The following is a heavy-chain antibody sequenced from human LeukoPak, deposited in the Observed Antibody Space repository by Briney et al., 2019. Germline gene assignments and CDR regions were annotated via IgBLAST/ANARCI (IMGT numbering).Heavy chain of an antibody. V-gene: IGHV3-30*03. D-gene: IGHD5-12*01. Sequence: PGRSLRLSCAASGITFSSYGMHWVRQAPGKGLEWVAVISYDGGSKYYADSVKGRFTISRDNSKNTLYLQMNSLRAEDTAVYYCARYIIVAVGIDYWGQGTLVTVSS. CDR3: ARYIIVAVGIDY. CDR1: GITFSSYG. J-gene: IGHJ4*02. CDR2: ISYDGGSK.